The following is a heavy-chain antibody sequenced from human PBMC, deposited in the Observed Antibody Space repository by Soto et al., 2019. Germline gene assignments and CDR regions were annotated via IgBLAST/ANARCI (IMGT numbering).Heavy chain of an antibody. J-gene: IGHJ4*02. Sequence: ASVKVSCKASGYTFTSYGISWVRQAPGQGLEWMGWISAYNGNTNYAQKLQGRVTMTTDTSTSTAYMELRSLRSDDTAVYYCARTPPPRDVLAWLPRIIPDDWGQGTLVTVSS. CDR1: GYTFTSYG. CDR2: ISAYNGNT. D-gene: IGHD3-3*01. V-gene: IGHV1-18*01. CDR3: ARTPPPRDVLAWLPRIIPDD.